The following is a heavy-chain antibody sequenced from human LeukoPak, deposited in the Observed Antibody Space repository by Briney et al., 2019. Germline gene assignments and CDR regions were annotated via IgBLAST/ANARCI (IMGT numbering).Heavy chain of an antibody. CDR1: GFTFSCYG. V-gene: IGHV3-30*02. Sequence: GGSLRLSCAASGFTFSCYGMHWVRQAPGKGLEWVAVIWYDGSNKYYADSVKGRFTISRDNSKNTLYLQMNSLRAEDTAVYYCANHPDYYDSSGPLGYWGQGTLVTVSS. CDR3: ANHPDYYDSSGPLGY. J-gene: IGHJ4*02. D-gene: IGHD3-22*01. CDR2: IWYDGSNK.